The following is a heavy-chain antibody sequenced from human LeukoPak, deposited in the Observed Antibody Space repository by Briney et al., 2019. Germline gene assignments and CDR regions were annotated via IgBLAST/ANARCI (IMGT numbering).Heavy chain of an antibody. CDR3: ARDANTAMANFDY. J-gene: IGHJ4*02. Sequence: GGSLRLSCAASGFTFSSYEMNWDRQAPGKGLEWVSYISSSGSTIYYADSVKGRFTISRDNAKNSLYLQMNSLRAEDTAVYYCARDANTAMANFDYWGQGTLVTVSS. V-gene: IGHV3-48*03. CDR2: ISSSGSTI. D-gene: IGHD5-18*01. CDR1: GFTFSSYE.